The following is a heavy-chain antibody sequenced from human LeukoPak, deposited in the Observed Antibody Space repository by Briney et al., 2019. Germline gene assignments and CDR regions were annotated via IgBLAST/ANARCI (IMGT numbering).Heavy chain of an antibody. CDR3: AKRAQYSSNXSEFDF. Sequence: GGSLRLSCAASGFTFSNYAMSWVRQAPGKGLEWVSVISGSGGSTYYADSVKGRLTISRDNSKNTLFLQMNSLRAEDTAVYYCAKRAQYSSNXSEFDFWGQGTLVTVSS. V-gene: IGHV3-23*01. CDR1: GFTFSNYA. D-gene: IGHD4-11*01. J-gene: IGHJ4*02. CDR2: ISGSGGST.